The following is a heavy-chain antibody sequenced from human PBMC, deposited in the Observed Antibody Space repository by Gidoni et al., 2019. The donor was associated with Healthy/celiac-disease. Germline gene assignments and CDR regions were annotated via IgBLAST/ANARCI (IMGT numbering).Heavy chain of an antibody. Sequence: QVQLQQWGAGLLQPSATLSLTFAVYGGSFSGYYWSCIRQPPGKGLEWIVEINQSGSTNYNPTHKSRVAISVDTSKNQFSLKLSSVTAADTAVYYCARGNCSSTSCYGFDYWGQGTLVTVSS. CDR1: GGSFSGYY. CDR2: INQSGST. V-gene: IGHV4-34*01. D-gene: IGHD2-2*01. J-gene: IGHJ4*02. CDR3: ARGNCSSTSCYGFDY.